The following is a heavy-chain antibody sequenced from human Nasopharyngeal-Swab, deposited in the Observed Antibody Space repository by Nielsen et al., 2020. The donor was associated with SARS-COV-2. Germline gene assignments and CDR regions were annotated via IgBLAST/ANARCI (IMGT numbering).Heavy chain of an antibody. J-gene: IGHJ4*02. D-gene: IGHD3-16*01. V-gene: IGHV1-2*02. CDR2: INPNSGGT. CDR3: ARGTGVYDYVWGSYLTNPIDY. Sequence: ASVKVSCKASGYTFTGYYMHWVRQAPGQGLEWMGWINPNSGGTNYAQKFQGRVTITRDTSASTAYMELSSLRSEDTAVYYCARGTGVYDYVWGSYLTNPIDYWGQGTLVTVSS. CDR1: GYTFTGYY.